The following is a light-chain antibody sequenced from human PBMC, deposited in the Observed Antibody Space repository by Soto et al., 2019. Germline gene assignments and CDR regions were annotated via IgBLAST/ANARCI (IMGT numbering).Light chain of an antibody. J-gene: IGKJ2*03. CDR1: QSFKNH. Sequence: DIVLTQSPATLSVSPGEGATLSCKTSQSFKNHLAWYQQKPGQAPRLLIYAVSTRASGVPARFSGSGSGTEFTLTISSLQSEDFAVYYCQQYDFWPPYSFGQGTRLEIK. V-gene: IGKV3-15*01. CDR2: AVS. CDR3: QQYDFWPPYS.